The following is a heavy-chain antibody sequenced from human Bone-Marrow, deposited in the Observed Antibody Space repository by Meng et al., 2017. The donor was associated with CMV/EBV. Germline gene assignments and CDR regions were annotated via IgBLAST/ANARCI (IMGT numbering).Heavy chain of an antibody. CDR1: GFTFSSYW. V-gene: IGHV3-7*01. D-gene: IGHD6-19*01. Sequence: GGSLRLSCAASGFTFSSYWMSWVRQAPGKGLEWVANIKQDGSEKYSVDSVKGCFTISRDNAKNSLYLQMNSLRGEDTAVYYGARDKGTMYSSGGGAFDIWGQGTMVTVSS. CDR2: IKQDGSEK. CDR3: ARDKGTMYSSGGGAFDI. J-gene: IGHJ3*02.